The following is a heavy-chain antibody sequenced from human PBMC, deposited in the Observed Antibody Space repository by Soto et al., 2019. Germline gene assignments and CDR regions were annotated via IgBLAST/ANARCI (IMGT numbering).Heavy chain of an antibody. CDR3: ARDSGTYGSFLDY. D-gene: IGHD3-10*01. J-gene: IGHJ4*02. CDR1: GYTFISYA. CDR2: INGGNGDT. Sequence: ASVKVSCKASGYTFISYAIHWVRQAPGQRLEWMGWINGGNGDTKYSQSFQGRVTFTRDTSASTTYMDLSSLRSEDTAVYYCARDSGTYGSFLDYWGQGTPVTVSS. V-gene: IGHV1-3*01.